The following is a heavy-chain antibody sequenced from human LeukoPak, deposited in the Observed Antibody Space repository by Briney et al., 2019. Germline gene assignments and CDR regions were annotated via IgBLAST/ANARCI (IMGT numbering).Heavy chain of an antibody. CDR1: GGTFSSYA. D-gene: IGHD3-10*01. CDR2: IIPIFGTA. Sequence: ASVKVSCKASGGTFSSYAISWVRQAPGQGLEWMGGIIPIFGTANYAQKFQGRVTITADESTSTAYMELSSLRSEDTAVYYCARDGGSGSYPIWFDPWGQGTLVTVSS. CDR3: ARDGGSGSYPIWFDP. V-gene: IGHV1-69*13. J-gene: IGHJ5*02.